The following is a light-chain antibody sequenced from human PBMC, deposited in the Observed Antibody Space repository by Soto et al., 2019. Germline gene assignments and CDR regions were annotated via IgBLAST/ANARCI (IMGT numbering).Light chain of an antibody. V-gene: IGKV3-15*01. Sequence: EIVMTQSPATLSVSPGARATLSCRASQSVNSNLAWYQQKPGQAPSLLIYGASTRATGVPARFSGSGSGSEFTLTISSLQSEDVAVYYCQQYNNWPPYTFGQGTKLEIK. CDR3: QQYNNWPPYT. CDR1: QSVNSN. CDR2: GAS. J-gene: IGKJ2*01.